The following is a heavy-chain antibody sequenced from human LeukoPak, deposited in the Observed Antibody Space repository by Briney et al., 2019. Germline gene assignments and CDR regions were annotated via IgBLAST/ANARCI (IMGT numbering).Heavy chain of an antibody. CDR1: GFTFRDYV. CDR3: AKVSGLVRGYFDL. Sequence: PGVSLRLSCAASGFTFRDYVMTWVRQAPGKGLEWVSTINVGGRTDYADSVKGRFTISRDNSNNTLYLQLSSLRVDDTAVYYCAKVSGLVRGYFDLWGRGTLVTVSS. D-gene: IGHD6-19*01. CDR2: INVGGRT. V-gene: IGHV3-23*01. J-gene: IGHJ2*01.